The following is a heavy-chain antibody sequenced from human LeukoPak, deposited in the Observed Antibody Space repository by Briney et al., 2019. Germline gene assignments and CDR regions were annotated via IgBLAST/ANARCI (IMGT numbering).Heavy chain of an antibody. Sequence: PSETLSLTCTVSGGSISSYYWSWIRQPPGKGLEWIGYIYYSGSTNYYPSLKSRVTISVDTSKNQFSLKLSSVTAADTAVYYCASSEEYGDSPHLWYWGQGTLVTVSS. D-gene: IGHD4-17*01. V-gene: IGHV4-59*08. CDR1: GGSISSYY. CDR2: IYYSGST. CDR3: ASSEEYGDSPHLWY. J-gene: IGHJ4*02.